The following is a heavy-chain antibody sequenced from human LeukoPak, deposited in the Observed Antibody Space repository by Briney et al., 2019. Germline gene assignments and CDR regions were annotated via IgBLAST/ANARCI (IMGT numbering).Heavy chain of an antibody. CDR1: GFTFSSYW. Sequence: GGSLRLSCAASGFTFSSYWMHWVRQAPGKGLVWVSRINSDGSSISYADSVKGRFTISRDNSKNTLYLQMNSLRAEDTAVYYCARDLDCSSTSCYDNDIWGQGTMVTVSS. J-gene: IGHJ3*02. CDR2: INSDGSSI. CDR3: ARDLDCSSTSCYDNDI. D-gene: IGHD2-2*01. V-gene: IGHV3-74*01.